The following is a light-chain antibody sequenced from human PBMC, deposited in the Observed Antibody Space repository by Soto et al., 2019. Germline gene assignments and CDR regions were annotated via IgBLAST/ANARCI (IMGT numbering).Light chain of an antibody. CDR1: SSNIGSNT. CDR2: SNN. CDR3: AEWDDSLNGL. J-gene: IGLJ1*01. V-gene: IGLV1-44*01. Sequence: QSVLTQPPSASGTPGQRVTISCSGSSSNIGSNTVNWYQQLPGTAPKLLIYSNNQRPSGVPDRFSGSKSGTSASLAISGLQYEDEADYYCAEWDDSLNGLFGTGTKLTVL.